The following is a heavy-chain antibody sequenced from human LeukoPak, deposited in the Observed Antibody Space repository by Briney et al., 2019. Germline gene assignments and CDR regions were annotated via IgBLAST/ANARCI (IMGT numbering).Heavy chain of an antibody. CDR1: GLTFSSSW. Sequence: GGSLRLSCAVSGLTFSSSWMDWVRQAPGKGLEWVASINPDGNKKYSADSVKGRFTISRDNAENSLYLQMNSLRVEDTAFYYCARDSDRYCSGGSCYGTGYWGQGTLVTVSS. CDR2: INPDGNKK. J-gene: IGHJ4*02. CDR3: ARDSDRYCSGGSCYGTGY. V-gene: IGHV3-7*01. D-gene: IGHD2-15*01.